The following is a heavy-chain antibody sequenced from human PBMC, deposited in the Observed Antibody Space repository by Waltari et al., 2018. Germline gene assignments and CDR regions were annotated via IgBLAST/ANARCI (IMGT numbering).Heavy chain of an antibody. CDR1: GDSVPVNSAAA. Sequence: QVQLQQSGPGLVKPSQTVSLTCAVSGDSVPVNSAAAWNWIRQSPSRGLEWRGRTYSRSKWSNEDAVSVRSRITINPDTSKNQFSLHLNSVTPEDTAVYYCARGSSSSFDSWGQGILVTVSS. D-gene: IGHD6-13*01. CDR2: TYSRSKWSN. J-gene: IGHJ4*02. CDR3: ARGSSSSFDS. V-gene: IGHV6-1*01.